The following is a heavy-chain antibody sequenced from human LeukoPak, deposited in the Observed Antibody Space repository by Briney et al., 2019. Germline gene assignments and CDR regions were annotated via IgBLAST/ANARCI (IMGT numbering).Heavy chain of an antibody. CDR1: GFTFSSYE. J-gene: IGHJ4*02. Sequence: GGSLRLSCAASGFTFSSYEMNWVRQAPGKGLEWVSYISSSGSTIYYADSVKGRFTISGDNAKNSLYLQMNSLRAEDTAVYYCGRSQNYNDSSGYSYWGQGTLVTVSS. V-gene: IGHV3-48*03. CDR2: ISSSGSTI. D-gene: IGHD3-22*01. CDR3: GRSQNYNDSSGYSY.